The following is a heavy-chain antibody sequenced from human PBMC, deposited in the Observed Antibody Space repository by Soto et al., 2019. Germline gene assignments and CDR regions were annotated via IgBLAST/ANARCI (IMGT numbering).Heavy chain of an antibody. CDR2: IYPGDSDT. CDR1: GYSFTSYW. D-gene: IGHD2-2*01. CDR3: ASVRRHCISTSCADAFDI. Sequence: GESLKISCKGSGYSFTSYWIGWVRQMPGKGLEWMGIIYPGDSDTRYSPSFQGQVTISADKSISTAYLQWSSLKASDTAMYYSASVRRHCISTSCADAFDIWGQRTMVTVS. V-gene: IGHV5-51*01. J-gene: IGHJ3*02.